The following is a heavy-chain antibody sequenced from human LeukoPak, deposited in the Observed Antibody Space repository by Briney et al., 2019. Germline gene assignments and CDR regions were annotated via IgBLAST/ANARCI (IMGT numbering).Heavy chain of an antibody. CDR2: IYYSGST. D-gene: IGHD2-2*02. CDR3: ATYCSSTSSYSRYAFDI. V-gene: IGHV4-59*01. J-gene: IGHJ3*02. Sequence: SETLSLTCTVSGGSISSYYWSWIQQPPGKGLEWIGYIYYSGSTNYDPSLKSRVTISVDTSKNQFSLKLSSVTAADTAVYYCATYCSSTSSYSRYAFDIWGQGTMVTVSS. CDR1: GGSISSYY.